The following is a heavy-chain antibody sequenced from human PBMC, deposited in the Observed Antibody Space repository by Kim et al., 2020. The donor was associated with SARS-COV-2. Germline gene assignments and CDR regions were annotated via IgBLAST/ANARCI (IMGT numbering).Heavy chain of an antibody. CDR3: AKDRGSSAFFDY. J-gene: IGHJ4*02. V-gene: IGHV3-9*01. Sequence: GGSLRLSCAASGFTFDDYAMHWVRQAPGKGLEWVSRISWNSGTIVYADSVKGRFTISRDNAKNSLYLQMNSLRAEDTALYYCAKDRGSSAFFDYWGQGTL. CDR1: GFTFDDYA. D-gene: IGHD2-2*01. CDR2: ISWNSGTI.